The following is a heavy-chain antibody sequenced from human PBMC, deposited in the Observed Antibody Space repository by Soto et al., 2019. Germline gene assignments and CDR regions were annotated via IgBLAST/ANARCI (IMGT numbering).Heavy chain of an antibody. Sequence: PGGSLRLSCAASGFTFSSYSMNWVRQAPGKGLEWVSYISSSSSTINYADSVKGRFTISRDNAKNSLYLQMNSLRDEDTAVYYCARADYYDSSGYPDYWGQGTLVTVSS. D-gene: IGHD3-22*01. CDR1: GFTFSSYS. V-gene: IGHV3-48*02. CDR2: ISSSSSTI. J-gene: IGHJ4*02. CDR3: ARADYYDSSGYPDY.